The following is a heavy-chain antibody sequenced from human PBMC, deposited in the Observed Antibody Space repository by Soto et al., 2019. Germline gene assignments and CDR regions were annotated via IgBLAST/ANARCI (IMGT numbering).Heavy chain of an antibody. CDR2: ISSSGGTT. J-gene: IGHJ4*02. CDR1: GFTFTNYV. CDR3: AKAYCSNRACHCDS. D-gene: IGHD2-8*01. Sequence: VQLLESGGGLVQPGGSLRLPCAASGFTFTNYVMNWVRQAPGRGLEWVSSISSSGGTTYYADSVKGRFTISRDNSRNTLFLQMNSLRAEDTAIYYCAKAYCSNRACHCDSWGQGTLVTVSS. V-gene: IGHV3-23*01.